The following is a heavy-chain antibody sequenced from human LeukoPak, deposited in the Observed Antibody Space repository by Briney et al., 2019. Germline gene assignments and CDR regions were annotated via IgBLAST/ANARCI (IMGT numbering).Heavy chain of an antibody. CDR1: GSSISESG. J-gene: IGHJ5*02. CDR2: ISYHGTAT. V-gene: IGHV3-30*18. CDR3: AKDWGSSGWYNYFDP. Sequence: GGSLRLSCAVSGSSISESGMHWVRQAPGKGLEWVAMISYHGTATYYGDPVKGRFTVSRDTSKNTLYLQMDSLRPEDTAIYYCAKDWGSSGWYNYFDPWGQGTLVTVSS. D-gene: IGHD6-19*01.